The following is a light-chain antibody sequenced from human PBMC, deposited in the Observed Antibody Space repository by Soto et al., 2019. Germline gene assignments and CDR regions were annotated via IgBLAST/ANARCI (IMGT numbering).Light chain of an antibody. CDR2: ATS. CDR3: QQFGGSPPRLT. V-gene: IGKV3-20*01. J-gene: IGKJ4*01. CDR1: QSVSSSY. Sequence: EIVLTQSPGTLSLSPGERATLSCRASQSVSSSYLAWYQQKPGQAPRLLIYATSSRVTGVPDRFSGSGSGTDFTLTINRLESEDFAVYYCQQFGGSPPRLTFGGGTNVEIK.